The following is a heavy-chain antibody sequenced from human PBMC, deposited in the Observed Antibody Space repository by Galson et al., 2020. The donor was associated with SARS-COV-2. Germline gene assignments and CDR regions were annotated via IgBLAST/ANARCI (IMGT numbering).Heavy chain of an antibody. D-gene: IGHD6-13*01. CDR3: ARDVGSSWAADAFDI. Sequence: SATLSLTCTVSGGSISSGGYYWSWIRQHPGKGLEWIGYTYYNGSTYYNPSLKSRVTISVDTSKNQFSLKLSSVTAADTAVYYCARDVGSSWAADAFDIWGQGTMVTVSS. CDR2: TYYNGST. V-gene: IGHV4-31*03. CDR1: GGSISSGGYY. J-gene: IGHJ3*02.